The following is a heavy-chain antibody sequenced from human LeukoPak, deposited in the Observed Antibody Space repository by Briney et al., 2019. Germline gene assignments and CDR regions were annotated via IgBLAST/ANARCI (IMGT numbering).Heavy chain of an antibody. CDR2: ISAYNGNT. V-gene: IGHV1-18*01. Sequence: ASVNVSCKASGYTFTSYGISWVRQAPGQGLEWMGWISAYNGNTNYAQKLQGRVTMTTDTSTSTAYMELRSLRSDDTAVYYCARVPGGGLRPSPLGYWGQGTLVTVSS. CDR3: ARVPGGGLRPSPLGY. CDR1: GYTFTSYG. D-gene: IGHD3-16*01. J-gene: IGHJ4*02.